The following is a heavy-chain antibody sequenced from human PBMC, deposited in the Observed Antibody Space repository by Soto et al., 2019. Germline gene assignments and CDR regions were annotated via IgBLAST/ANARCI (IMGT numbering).Heavy chain of an antibody. CDR3: ARDPGSSWALYNWFDP. D-gene: IGHD6-13*01. J-gene: IGHJ5*02. CDR2: IIPIFGTA. V-gene: IGHV1-69*01. Sequence: QVQLVQSGAEVKKPGSSVKVSCKASGGTFSSYAISWVQQAPGQGLEWMGGIIPIFGTANYAQKFQGRVTITADESTSTAYMELSSLRSEDTAVYYCARDPGSSWALYNWFDPWGQGTLVTVSS. CDR1: GGTFSSYA.